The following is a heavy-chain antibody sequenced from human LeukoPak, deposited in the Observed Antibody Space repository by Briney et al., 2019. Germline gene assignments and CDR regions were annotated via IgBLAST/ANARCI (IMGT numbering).Heavy chain of an antibody. CDR2: IYSGGST. J-gene: IGHJ6*03. CDR1: GFTVSSNY. V-gene: IGHV3-53*01. Sequence: AGGSLRLSCAASGFTVSSNYMSWVRQAPGKGLEWASVIYSGGSTYYADSVKGRFTISRDNSKNTLSLQMNSLRAEDTAVYYCARELPSAYYMDVWGKGTTVTVSS. CDR3: ARELPSAYYMDV. D-gene: IGHD2-2*01.